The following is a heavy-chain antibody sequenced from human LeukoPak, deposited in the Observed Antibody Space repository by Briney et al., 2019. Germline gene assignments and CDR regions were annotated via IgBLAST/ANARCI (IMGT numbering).Heavy chain of an antibody. CDR3: ARQKLLYYYDSSVPLDY. CDR2: IIPIFGTA. D-gene: IGHD3-22*01. Sequence: SVKDSCKASGGTFSSYATSWVRQAPGQGLEWMGRIIPIFGTANYAQKFQGRVTITTDESTSTAYMELSSLRSEDTAVYYCARQKLLYYYDSSVPLDYWGQGTLVTVSS. V-gene: IGHV1-69*05. J-gene: IGHJ4*02. CDR1: GGTFSSYA.